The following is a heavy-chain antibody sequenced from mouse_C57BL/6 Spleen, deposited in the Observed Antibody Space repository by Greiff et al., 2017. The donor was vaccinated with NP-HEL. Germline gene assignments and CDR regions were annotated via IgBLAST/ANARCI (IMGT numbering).Heavy chain of an antibody. CDR1: GFNIKDDY. D-gene: IGHD1-1*01. CDR2: IDPENGDT. CDR3: TTSGTTVVAHFDY. Sequence: VQLQQSGAELVRPGASVKLSCTASGFNIKDDYMHWVKQRPEQGLEWIGWIDPENGDTEYASKFQGKATITADTSSNTAYLQLSSLTSEDTAVYYCTTSGTTVVAHFDYWGQGTTFTVSS. J-gene: IGHJ2*01. V-gene: IGHV14-4*01.